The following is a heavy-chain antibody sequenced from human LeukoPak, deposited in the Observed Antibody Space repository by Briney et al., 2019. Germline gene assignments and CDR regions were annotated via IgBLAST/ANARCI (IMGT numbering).Heavy chain of an antibody. CDR3: AKEAITMVRGVAYYFDY. J-gene: IGHJ4*02. V-gene: IGHV3-23*01. D-gene: IGHD3-10*01. CDR2: ISWDGGST. CDR1: GFTFSSYA. Sequence: GGSLRLSCAASGFTFSSYAMTWVRQAPGKGLEWVSLISWDGGSTYYADSVKGRFTISRDNSKNTLFLQMNSLRAEDTAVYYCAKEAITMVRGVAYYFDYWGQGTLVTVSS.